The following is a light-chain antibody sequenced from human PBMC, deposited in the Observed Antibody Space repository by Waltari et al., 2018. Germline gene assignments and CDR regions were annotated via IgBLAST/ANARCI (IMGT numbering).Light chain of an antibody. CDR3: GSYRYGSSLV. CDR2: DVT. CDR1: SSDVGGYNF. Sequence: QSALTQPASVSGSPGQSLAISCAGTSSDVGGYNFSSWYQQQPGKAPKTMIYDVTKRPSGVSDRFSGSKSGNTASLTISGLQAEDEGDYYCGSYRYGSSLVFGGGTRLTVL. V-gene: IGLV2-14*03. J-gene: IGLJ2*01.